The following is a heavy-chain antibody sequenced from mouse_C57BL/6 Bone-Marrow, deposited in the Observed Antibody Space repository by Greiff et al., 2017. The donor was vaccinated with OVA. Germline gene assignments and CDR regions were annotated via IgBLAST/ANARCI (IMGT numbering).Heavy chain of an antibody. Sequence: LQQSGAELVRPGSSVKLSCKDSYFAFTACAMPWVKQRPGHGLEWIGSFTMSSDATDYSENFKGKATLTANTSSSTAYMELSRLTSADSAVYYGASSSGGDCGHYARDYWGQGTTVTVSS. CDR3: ASSSGGDCGHYARDY. V-gene: IGHV1-49*01. CDR2: FTMSSDAT. J-gene: IGHJ4*01. CDR1: YFAFTACA. D-gene: IGHD3-1*01.